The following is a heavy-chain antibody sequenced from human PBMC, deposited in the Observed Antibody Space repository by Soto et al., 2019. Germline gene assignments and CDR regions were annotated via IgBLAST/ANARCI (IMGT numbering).Heavy chain of an antibody. V-gene: IGHV3-30*18. CDR2: ISYDGSEK. D-gene: IGHD3-22*01. J-gene: IGHJ4*02. CDR1: GFSFSSFG. Sequence: QVHLVESGGGVVQPGKSLRLSCAASGFSFSSFGIHWVRQAPGKGLEWVAVISYDGSEKYYGDSVKGRFTIFRDNSKNTLWLQMNSLRAEDTAVYYCAKDRRYYDNTGYYFYFASWGQGTLVTVSS. CDR3: AKDRRYYDNTGYYFYFAS.